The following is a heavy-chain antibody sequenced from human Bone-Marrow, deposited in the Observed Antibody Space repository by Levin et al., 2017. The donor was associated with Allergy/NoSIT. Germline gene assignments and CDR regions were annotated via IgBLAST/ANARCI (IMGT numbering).Heavy chain of an antibody. V-gene: IGHV4-59*13. D-gene: IGHD3-22*01. J-gene: IGHJ6*02. CDR2: VYSSGGT. CDR1: GGSIGDYY. CDR3: ARFEFYYDSSGLRPYFYYDGMDV. Sequence: SQTLSLTCTVSGGSIGDYYWNWIRQPPGKGLEWIGYVYSSGGTNYNPSLESRVTILVDTSENQFSLKLRSVTAADTAVYYCARFEFYYDSSGLRPYFYYDGMDVWGQGTTVTVSS.